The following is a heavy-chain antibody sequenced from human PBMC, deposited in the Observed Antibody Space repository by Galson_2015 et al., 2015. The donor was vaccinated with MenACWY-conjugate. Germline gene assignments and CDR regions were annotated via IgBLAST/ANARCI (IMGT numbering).Heavy chain of an antibody. V-gene: IGHV1-24*01. CDR2: FDPEDGET. J-gene: IGHJ5*02. Sequence: SVKVSCKVSGYTLTELSMHWVRQAPGKGLEWMGGFDPEDGETIYAQKFQGRVTMTEDTSTDTAYMELSSLRSEDTAVYYCATDGDYGGNSWFDPWGQGTLVTVSS. CDR3: ATDGDYGGNSWFDP. CDR1: GYTLTELS. D-gene: IGHD4-23*01.